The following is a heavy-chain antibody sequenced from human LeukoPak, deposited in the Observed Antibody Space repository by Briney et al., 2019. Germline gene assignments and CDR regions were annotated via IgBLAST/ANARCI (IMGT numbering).Heavy chain of an antibody. CDR3: ARDSPGSYYEHFQH. CDR1: GFTFSSYA. V-gene: IGHV3-30-3*01. J-gene: IGHJ1*01. D-gene: IGHD1-26*01. Sequence: GRSLRLSCAASGFTFSSYAMHWVRQAPGKGLEWVAVISYDGSNKYYADSVKGRFTISRDNAKNSLYLQMNSLRAEDTAVYYRARDSPGSYYEHFQHWGQGTLVTVSS. CDR2: ISYDGSNK.